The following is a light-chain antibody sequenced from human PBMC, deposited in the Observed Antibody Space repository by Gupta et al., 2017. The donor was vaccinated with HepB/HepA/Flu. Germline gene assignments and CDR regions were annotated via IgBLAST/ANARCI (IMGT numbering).Light chain of an antibody. J-gene: IGKJ2*01. V-gene: IGKV1-17*01. CDR1: QGIRND. CDR3: RQHNNYPYT. Sequence: DIQMTQSPSSLSASVGDRVTITCRASQGIRNDLGLYQAKPGKTLKRLIYAASRSQSRVPSSFSGCGSGTEFTLTIISPQPEDFATYYCRQHNNYPYTFGQGTKMEIK. CDR2: AAS.